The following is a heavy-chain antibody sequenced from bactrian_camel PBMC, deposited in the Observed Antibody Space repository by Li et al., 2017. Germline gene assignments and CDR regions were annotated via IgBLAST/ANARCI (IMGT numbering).Heavy chain of an antibody. V-gene: IGHV3S1*01. J-gene: IGHJ4*01. Sequence: HVQLVESGGGLVQPGNSLTLSCSASGFSFDGYLMSWVRQVPGKGLEWISAINSGGGGTYYADSVKGRFTISRDNAKNTLYLQLNSLKTEDTAMYYCAVEAVVLVLSTAARGGYYWGQGTQVTVS. CDR2: INSGGGGT. D-gene: IGHD3*01. CDR1: GFSFDGYL. CDR3: AVEAVVLVLSTAARGGYY.